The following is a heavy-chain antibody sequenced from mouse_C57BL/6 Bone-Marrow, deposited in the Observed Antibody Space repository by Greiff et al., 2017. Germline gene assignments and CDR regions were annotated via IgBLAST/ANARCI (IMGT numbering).Heavy chain of an antibody. J-gene: IGHJ4*01. D-gene: IGHD3-2*02. CDR2: IDPSDSYT. CDR3: ARGGQLRLRKAMDY. CDR1: GYTFTSYW. V-gene: IGHV1-69*01. Sequence: QVQLQQPGAELVMPGASVKLSYKASGYTFTSYWMHWVKQRPGQGLEWIGEIDPSDSYTNYNQKFKGKSTLTVDKSSSTAYMQLSSLTSEDSAVYYCARGGQLRLRKAMDYWGQGTSVTVSS.